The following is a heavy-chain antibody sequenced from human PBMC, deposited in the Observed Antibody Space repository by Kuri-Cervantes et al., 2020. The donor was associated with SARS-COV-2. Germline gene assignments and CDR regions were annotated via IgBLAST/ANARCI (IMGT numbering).Heavy chain of an antibody. CDR1: GGSFSGYY. V-gene: IGHV4-34*01. CDR2: INHSGST. CDR3: ARVYGDYVWGSYRLPGGYFDY. Sequence: SETLSLTCAVYGGSFSGYYWSWIRQPPGKGLEWIGEINHSGSTNYNPSLKSRVTISVDTSKNQFSLKLSSVTAADTAVYYCARVYGDYVWGSYRLPGGYFDYWGQGTLVTVSS. J-gene: IGHJ4*02. D-gene: IGHD3-16*02.